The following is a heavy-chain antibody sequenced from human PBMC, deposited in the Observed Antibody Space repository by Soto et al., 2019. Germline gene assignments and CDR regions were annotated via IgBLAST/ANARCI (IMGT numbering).Heavy chain of an antibody. J-gene: IGHJ6*02. CDR3: ARGGCISSSCHSCYYYYGMDV. D-gene: IGHD2-2*01. Sequence: ASVKVSCKASGYTFTSYDINWVRQATGQGLEWMGWMNPNSGNTGYAQKFQGRVTMTRNTSISTAYMELSSLRSEDTAVYYCARGGCISSSCHSCYYYYGMDVWGQGTTVTVSS. V-gene: IGHV1-8*01. CDR1: GYTFTSYD. CDR2: MNPNSGNT.